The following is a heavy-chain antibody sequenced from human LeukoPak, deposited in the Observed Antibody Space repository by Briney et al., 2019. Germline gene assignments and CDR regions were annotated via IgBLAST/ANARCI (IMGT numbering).Heavy chain of an antibody. J-gene: IGHJ6*03. Sequence: ASVKVSCKASGYTFTSYYMHWVRQAPGQGLEWMGIINPSGGSTSYAQKFQGRVTMTRDMSTSTVYMELSSLRSEDTAVYYCARDLAAHYYYMDVWGKGTTVTVSS. CDR3: ARDLAAHYYYMDV. CDR2: INPSGGST. CDR1: GYTFTSYY. D-gene: IGHD6-6*01. V-gene: IGHV1-46*01.